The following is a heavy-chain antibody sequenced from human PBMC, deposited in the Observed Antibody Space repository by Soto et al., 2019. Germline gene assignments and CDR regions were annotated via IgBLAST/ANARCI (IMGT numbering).Heavy chain of an antibody. D-gene: IGHD3-22*01. J-gene: IGHJ5*02. CDR2: ISNDGSST. CDR3: VRDQDSRGYSVFNL. V-gene: IGHV3-74*01. Sequence: GRSLSLACGASAFTFNTVFMQRVPPAPGKGLMWVLRISNDGSSTTYADSVKGRFTISRDNARNTLYLQMNSLRADDTAVYFCVRDQDSRGYSVFNLWGQGAQVTVSS. CDR1: AFTFNTVF.